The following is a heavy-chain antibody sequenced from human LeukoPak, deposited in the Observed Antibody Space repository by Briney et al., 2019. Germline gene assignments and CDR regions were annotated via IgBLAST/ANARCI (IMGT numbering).Heavy chain of an antibody. D-gene: IGHD6-6*01. Sequence: GGSLRLSCAASGFTFSSYEMNWVRQAPGKGLEWVSYFSSSSSHIYYADSLKGRFTISRDNAKNSLYLKLNSLRAEDTAVYYCARVYSSSSGKTFDYWGQGTLVTVSS. J-gene: IGHJ4*02. CDR1: GFTFSSYE. CDR3: ARVYSSSSGKTFDY. V-gene: IGHV3-48*03. CDR2: FSSSSSHI.